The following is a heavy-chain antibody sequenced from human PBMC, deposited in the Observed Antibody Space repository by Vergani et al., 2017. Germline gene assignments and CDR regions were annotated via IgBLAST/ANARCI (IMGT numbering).Heavy chain of an antibody. J-gene: IGHJ4*02. V-gene: IGHV3-33*01. D-gene: IGHD3-22*01. CDR2: IWYDGSNK. CDR1: GFTFSSYG. CDR3: ARDRHYYDSSGYYAFDY. Sequence: QVQLVESGGGVVQPGRSLRLSCAASGFTFSSYGMHWVRQAPGKGLEWVAVIWYDGSNKYYADSVKGRFTISRDNSKTTLYLQMNSLRAEDTAVYYCARDRHYYDSSGYYAFDYWGQGTLVTVSS.